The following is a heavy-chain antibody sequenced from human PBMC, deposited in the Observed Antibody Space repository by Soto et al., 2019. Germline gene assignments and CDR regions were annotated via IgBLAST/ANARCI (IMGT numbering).Heavy chain of an antibody. V-gene: IGHV3-21*01. CDR2: ISSSSNYI. CDR3: ARDLVGAAGFDF. Sequence: EVQLVESGGGLVKPGGSLRLSCAASGFTFSDYTMNWVRQAPGKGLEWVSSISSSSNYIYYADSVKGRFTISRDNAKNSLYLQMNSLRAEDTAVYYCARDLVGAAGFDFWGQGTLVTVSS. J-gene: IGHJ4*02. CDR1: GFTFSDYT. D-gene: IGHD1-26*01.